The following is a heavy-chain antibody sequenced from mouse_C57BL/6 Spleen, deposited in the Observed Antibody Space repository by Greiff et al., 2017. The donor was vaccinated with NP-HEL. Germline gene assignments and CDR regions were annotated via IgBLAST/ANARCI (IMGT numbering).Heavy chain of an antibody. Sequence: QVQLQQPGAELVKPGASVKMSCKASGYTFTSYWITWVKQRPGQGLEWIGDIYPGSGSTNYNEKFKSKATLTVDTSSSTAYMQLSSLTSEDSAVYYCARGDYYGSSYWYFDGWGTGTTVTVSS. CDR1: GYTFTSYW. CDR3: ARGDYYGSSYWYFDG. V-gene: IGHV1-55*01. J-gene: IGHJ1*03. CDR2: IYPGSGST. D-gene: IGHD1-1*01.